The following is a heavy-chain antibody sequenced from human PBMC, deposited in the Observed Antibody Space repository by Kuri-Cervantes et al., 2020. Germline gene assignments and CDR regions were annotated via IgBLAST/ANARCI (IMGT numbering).Heavy chain of an antibody. Sequence: GESLKISCAASGFTVSSNYMSWVRQAPGKGLGWVSVIYSGGSTYYADSVKGRFTISRDNSKNTLYLQMNSLRAEDTAVYYCARDSGYVGFDYWGQGTLVTVSS. D-gene: IGHD5-12*01. V-gene: IGHV3-53*01. CDR2: IYSGGST. CDR1: GFTVSSNY. J-gene: IGHJ4*02. CDR3: ARDSGYVGFDY.